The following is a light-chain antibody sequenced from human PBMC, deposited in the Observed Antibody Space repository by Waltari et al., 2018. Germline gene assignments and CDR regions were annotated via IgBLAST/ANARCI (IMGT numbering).Light chain of an antibody. V-gene: IGLV2-14*01. CDR3: SSQSSNDVVL. J-gene: IGLJ2*01. CDR2: DVS. CDR1: SNDVGGYNS. Sequence: QSALTQPASVSGSPGQSVTIFCAGTSNDVGGYNSVSWYQEHPGQAPRVIIYDVSDRPSGVSDRFSGSKSGNTACLTSSGLQAEDEADYYCSSQSSNDVVLFGGGTKLTVL.